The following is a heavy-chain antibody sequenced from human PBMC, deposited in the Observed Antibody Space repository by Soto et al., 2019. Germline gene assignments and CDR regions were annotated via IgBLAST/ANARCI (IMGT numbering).Heavy chain of an antibody. CDR2: ISYDVSNK. J-gene: IGHJ5*02. Sequence: QVQLVESRGGVVQPGRSLRLSCAASGFTFSSYAMNRVRQAPGKGLEWVAVISYDVSNKYYAGSVKGRFTMSRDNSKKTLYLQMNSLRAEGRAVYYCERGSAVSGTSWFYRWGQGTLVTVSS. CDR3: ERGSAVSGTSWFYR. D-gene: IGHD6-19*01. V-gene: IGHV3-30-3*01. CDR1: GFTFSSYA.